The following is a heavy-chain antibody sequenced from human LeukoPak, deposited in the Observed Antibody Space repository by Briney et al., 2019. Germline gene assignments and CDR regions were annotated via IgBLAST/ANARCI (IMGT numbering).Heavy chain of an antibody. J-gene: IGHJ4*02. D-gene: IGHD6-6*01. CDR2: INPSTGNP. CDR1: GYTFTNYA. CDR3: AREFSVEQLVDAIFDY. V-gene: IGHV7-4-1*02. Sequence: ASVKVSCKASGYTFTNYAMNWVRQAPGQGLEWMGWINPSTGNPTYAQGFTGRFVFSLDTSVSTAYLQISSLKAEDTAVYYCAREFSVEQLVDAIFDYWGQGTLVTVSS.